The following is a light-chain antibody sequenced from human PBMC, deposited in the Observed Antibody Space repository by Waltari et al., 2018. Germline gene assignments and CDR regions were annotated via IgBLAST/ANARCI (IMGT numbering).Light chain of an antibody. CDR3: QQRSNWPLT. Sequence: EIVLTQSPATLSLSPGERAILSCRASQSVSSSLAWYQQKPGQAPSLLIYDASNRATGIPARFSGSGSGTDFTLTISSLEPEDFAVYYCQQRSNWPLTFGGGTKVEIK. CDR1: QSVSSS. CDR2: DAS. V-gene: IGKV3-11*01. J-gene: IGKJ4*01.